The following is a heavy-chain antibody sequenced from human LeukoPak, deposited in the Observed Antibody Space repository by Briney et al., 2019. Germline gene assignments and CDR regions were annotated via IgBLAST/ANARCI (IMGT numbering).Heavy chain of an antibody. Sequence: PSETLSLTCTVPGGSISSSSYYWGWIRQPPGKGLEWIGSIYYSGSTYYNPSLKSRVTISVDTSKNQFSLKLSSVTAADTAVYYCARRGYGDYGDYWGQGTLVTVSS. CDR2: IYYSGST. D-gene: IGHD4-17*01. CDR1: GGSISSSSYY. J-gene: IGHJ4*02. CDR3: ARRGYGDYGDY. V-gene: IGHV4-39*01.